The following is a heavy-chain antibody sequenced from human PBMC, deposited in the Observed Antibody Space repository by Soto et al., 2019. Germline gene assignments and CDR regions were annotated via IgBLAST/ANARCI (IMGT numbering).Heavy chain of an antibody. CDR1: GGSISSSSYY. Sequence: PSETLSLTCTVSGGSISSSSYYWGWIRQPPGKGLEWIGSIYYSGSTYYNPSLKSRVTISVDTSKNQFSLKLSSVTAADTAVYYCARRGGYSYGIDYWGQGTLVTVS. CDR2: IYYSGST. V-gene: IGHV4-39*01. J-gene: IGHJ4*02. CDR3: ARRGGYSYGIDY. D-gene: IGHD5-18*01.